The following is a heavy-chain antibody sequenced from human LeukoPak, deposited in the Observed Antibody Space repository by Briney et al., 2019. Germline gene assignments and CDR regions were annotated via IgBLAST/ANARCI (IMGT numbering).Heavy chain of an antibody. J-gene: IGHJ6*03. Sequence: ASVKVSCXASGYTFTSYGISWVRQAPGQGLEWMGWISAYNGNTNYAQKLQGRVTMTPDTSTSTAYMELRSLRSDDTAVYYCARDRAWAFTVGYYYYYMDVWGKGTTVTVSS. CDR3: ARDRAWAFTVGYYYYYMDV. D-gene: IGHD4-11*01. V-gene: IGHV1-18*01. CDR2: ISAYNGNT. CDR1: GYTFTSYG.